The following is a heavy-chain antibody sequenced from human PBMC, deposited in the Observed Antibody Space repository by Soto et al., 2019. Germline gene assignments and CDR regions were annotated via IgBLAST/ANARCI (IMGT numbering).Heavy chain of an antibody. CDR3: ARDGLFWFDP. J-gene: IGHJ5*02. CDR2: IWYDGSNK. Sequence: GSLRLSCAASGFTFSSYGMHWVRQAPGKVLEWVAVIWYDGSNKYYADSVKGRFTISRDNSKNTLYLQMNSLRAEDTAVYYCARDGLFWFDPWGQGTLVTVSS. V-gene: IGHV3-33*01. CDR1: GFTFSSYG. D-gene: IGHD1-1*01.